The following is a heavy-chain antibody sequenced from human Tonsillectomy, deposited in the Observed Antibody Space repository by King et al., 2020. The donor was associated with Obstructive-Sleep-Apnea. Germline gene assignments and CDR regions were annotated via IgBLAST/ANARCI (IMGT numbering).Heavy chain of an antibody. V-gene: IGHV3-9*01. D-gene: IGHD3-10*01. CDR3: ATLPPVGRGVFEYFDY. CDR1: GFTFDDYA. CDR2: ISWNGGSI. Sequence: DVQLVESGGGLVQPGRSLRLSCAASGFTFDDYAMHWVRQAPGKGLEWVSGISWNGGSIGYVDSVQGRFSISRDNAKNSLYLQMNSLRPDDTALYYCATLPPVGRGVFEYFDYRGQGTLVTVSS. J-gene: IGHJ4*02.